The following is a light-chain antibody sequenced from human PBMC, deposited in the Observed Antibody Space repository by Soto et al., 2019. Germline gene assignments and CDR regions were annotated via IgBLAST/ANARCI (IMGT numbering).Light chain of an antibody. Sequence: EIVLTQSPVTLSLSPGERATLSGGASQSISSSHLVWYQQKPGLAPRLLLYDASARATGIPDRFSGSGSGTAFTLTISRLEPEDFAVYYCQQYDTSPVTFGPGTKVDIK. V-gene: IGKV3D-20*01. CDR3: QQYDTSPVT. CDR1: QSISSSH. CDR2: DAS. J-gene: IGKJ3*01.